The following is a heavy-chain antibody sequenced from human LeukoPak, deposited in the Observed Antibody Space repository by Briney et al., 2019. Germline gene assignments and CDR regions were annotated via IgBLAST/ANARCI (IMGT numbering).Heavy chain of an antibody. CDR3: AKGRDLYSGSYYRWVYFDY. V-gene: IGHV3-23*01. CDR1: GFTFSRYW. D-gene: IGHD1-26*01. J-gene: IGHJ4*02. Sequence: PGGSLRLSCGASGFTFSRYWMSWVRQAPRKGLEWVSTISGRGDSTYYVDSVKGRFTISRDNSKNTLYLQMNSLRAEDTAVYYCAKGRDLYSGSYYRWVYFDYWGQGTLVTVSS. CDR2: ISGRGDST.